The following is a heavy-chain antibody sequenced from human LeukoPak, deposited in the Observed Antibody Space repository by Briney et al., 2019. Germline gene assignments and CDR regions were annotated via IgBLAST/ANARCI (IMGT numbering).Heavy chain of an antibody. J-gene: IGHJ4*02. V-gene: IGHV1-46*01. CDR3: ARDQEGFDY. CDR2: IYPRDGST. Sequence: WASVKVSCKASGYTFTSNYIHWVRQARGQGLEWMGMIYPRDGSTSYAQKFQGRVTVTRDTSTSTVHMELSGLRSEDTAVYYCARDQEGFDYWGQGTLVTVSS. CDR1: GYTFTSNY.